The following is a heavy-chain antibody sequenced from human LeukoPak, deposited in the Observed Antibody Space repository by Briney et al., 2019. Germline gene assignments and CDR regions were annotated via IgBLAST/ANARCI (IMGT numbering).Heavy chain of an antibody. J-gene: IGHJ4*02. CDR3: ARGEVARGPFDY. D-gene: IGHD2-15*01. Sequence: SETLSLTCTVSGGSISSYYWSWIRQPPGKGLEWIGYIYYSGSTNYNPSLKSRVTISVDTSKNQSSLKLSSVTAADTAVYYCARGEVARGPFDYWGQGTLVTVSS. V-gene: IGHV4-59*01. CDR1: GGSISSYY. CDR2: IYYSGST.